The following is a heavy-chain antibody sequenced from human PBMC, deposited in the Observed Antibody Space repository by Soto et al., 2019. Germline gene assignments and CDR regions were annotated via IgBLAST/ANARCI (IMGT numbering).Heavy chain of an antibody. CDR3: ARDPKTSGGQHWAVNYFDS. CDR1: GFSFSISP. CDR2: ISYDGTNK. D-gene: IGHD7-27*01. J-gene: IGHJ4*02. V-gene: IGHV3-30-3*01. Sequence: QVQLVESGGGVVQPGRSLRLSCAASGFSFSISPMHWVRQAPGKGPEWVALISYDGTNKFYADSVKGRFTISRDNSKSTIYLQVDSVRPEDAAVYYCARDPKTSGGQHWAVNYFDSWGQGTLVTVSS.